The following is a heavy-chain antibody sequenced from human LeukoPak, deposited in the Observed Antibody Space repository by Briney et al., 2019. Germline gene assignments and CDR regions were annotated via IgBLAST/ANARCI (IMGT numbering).Heavy chain of an antibody. CDR2: ISGSGSDI. Sequence: PGGSLRLSCAASGFTFSNYAMSWVRQAPGKGLEWLAYISGSGSDIYFADSVKGRFTISRDNAKNSLYLQMNSLRPEDTALYYCSTDPRLLMYWGHGTLVTVSS. V-gene: IGHV3-11*01. CDR1: GFTFSNYA. CDR3: STDPRLLMY. D-gene: IGHD2-8*01. J-gene: IGHJ4*01.